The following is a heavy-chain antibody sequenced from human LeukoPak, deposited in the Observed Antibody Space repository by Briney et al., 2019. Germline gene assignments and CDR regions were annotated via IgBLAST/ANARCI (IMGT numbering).Heavy chain of an antibody. CDR1: GYSISSGYY. CDR2: IYHSGST. Sequence: PETLSLSCAVSGYSISSGYYWVWIRQPPGKGLESIGRIYHSGSTYYNPSLKSRVTKSVDTSKNQFSLKLSSVTAADTTVYYWARSYGSGNYYDAFDLWGQGTVVTVSS. D-gene: IGHD3-10*01. J-gene: IGHJ3*01. V-gene: IGHV4-38-2*01. CDR3: ARSYGSGNYYDAFDL.